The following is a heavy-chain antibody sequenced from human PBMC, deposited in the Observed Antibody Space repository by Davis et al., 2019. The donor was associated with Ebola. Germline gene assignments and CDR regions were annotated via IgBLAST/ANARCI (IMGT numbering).Heavy chain of an antibody. CDR2: ISSSSSYI. CDR3: ARTDYDILFYGMDV. CDR1: GFTFSSYS. V-gene: IGHV3-21*01. J-gene: IGHJ6*02. D-gene: IGHD3-9*01. Sequence: GGSLRLSCAASGFTFSSYSMNWVHQAPGKGLEWVSSISSSSSYIYYADSVKGRFTISRDNAKNSLYLQMNSLRAEDTAVYYCARTDYDILFYGMDVWGQGTTVTVSS.